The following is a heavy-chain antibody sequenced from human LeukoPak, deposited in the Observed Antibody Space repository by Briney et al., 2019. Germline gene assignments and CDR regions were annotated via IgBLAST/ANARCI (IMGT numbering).Heavy chain of an antibody. CDR2: IYYSGST. J-gene: IGHJ3*02. Sequence: SETLSLTCSVSGGSLSGTYWNWIRQPPGKGLEWIGSIYYSGSTYYNPSLKSRVTISVDTSKNQFSLKLSSVTAADTAVYYCAETGATYDAFDIWGQGTMVTVSS. CDR1: GGSLSGTY. V-gene: IGHV4-39*07. CDR3: AETGATYDAFDI.